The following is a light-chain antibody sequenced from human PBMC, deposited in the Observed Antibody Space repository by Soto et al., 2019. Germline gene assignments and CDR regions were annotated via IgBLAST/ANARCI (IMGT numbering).Light chain of an antibody. J-gene: IGLJ3*02. CDR1: SSDVGAYNH. Sequence: QSALTQPASVSGSPGQSITLSCTGTSSDVGAYNHVSWYQQHPGKVPKVMIYEVNNRPSGVSNRFSASKSGNTASLTISGLQAEDEATYYCSSFTSGGTWVFGGGTKLTVL. CDR3: SSFTSGGTWV. CDR2: EVN. V-gene: IGLV2-14*03.